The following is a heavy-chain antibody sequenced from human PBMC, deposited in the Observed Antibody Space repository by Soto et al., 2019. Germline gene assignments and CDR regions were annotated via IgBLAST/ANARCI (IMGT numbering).Heavy chain of an antibody. J-gene: IGHJ4*02. D-gene: IGHD6-13*01. V-gene: IGHV4-4*02. CDR2: IYHIGST. Sequence: QVQLQESGPGLVKPSGTLSLTCAVSGGSISSSNWWSWVRQPPGKGLGWIGEIYHIGSTNYNPSLKMRVTIPVGKSKNQFSLKLSSVTAADTAVYYCARIAPAGTNFDYWGQGTLVTVSS. CDR1: GGSISSSNW. CDR3: ARIAPAGTNFDY.